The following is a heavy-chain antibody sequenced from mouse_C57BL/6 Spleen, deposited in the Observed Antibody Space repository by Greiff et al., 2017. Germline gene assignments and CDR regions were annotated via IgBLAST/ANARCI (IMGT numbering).Heavy chain of an antibody. D-gene: IGHD2-9*01. CDR3: VREGPTMVTTSFDV. V-gene: IGHV1-72*01. CDR1: GYTFTSYW. Sequence: QVQLQQPGAELVKPGASVKLSCKASGYTFTSYWMHWVKQRPGRGLEWIGRIDPNSGGTKYTEKFKSKATLTVDKPSSTAYMQLSSLTSEDSAVYYCVREGPTMVTTSFDVWGTGTTVTVSS. J-gene: IGHJ1*03. CDR2: IDPNSGGT.